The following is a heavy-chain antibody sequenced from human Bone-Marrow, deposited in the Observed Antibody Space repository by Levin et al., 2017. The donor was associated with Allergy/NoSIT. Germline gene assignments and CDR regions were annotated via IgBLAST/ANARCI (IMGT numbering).Heavy chain of an antibody. CDR3: ARDGVGWLQYLV. V-gene: IGHV3-74*01. Sequence: GGSLRLSCAASGFTFSNYWMHWVRQAPGKGLVWVARVNGDGSSTTYADSVRGRFTVSRDNAKNTVFLQMSSLRAEDTAIYYCARDGVGWLQYLVWGQGSLVTVSS. J-gene: IGHJ4*02. CDR1: GFTFSNYW. CDR2: VNGDGSST. D-gene: IGHD5-24*01.